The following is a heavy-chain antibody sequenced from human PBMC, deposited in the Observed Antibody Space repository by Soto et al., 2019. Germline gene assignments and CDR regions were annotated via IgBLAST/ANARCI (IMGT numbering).Heavy chain of an antibody. CDR2: ISYGGST. V-gene: IGHV4-31*03. J-gene: IGHJ4*02. D-gene: IGHD5-18*01. Sequence: SETLSLTCTVSGGSISSGGYYWSRIRQHPGKGLDWIGCISYGGSTSYNPSLKSRVTISVDTSKNQFSLKLTSVTAADTAVYYCSRGILVWGQGALVTVSS. CDR3: SRGILV. CDR1: GGSISSGGYY.